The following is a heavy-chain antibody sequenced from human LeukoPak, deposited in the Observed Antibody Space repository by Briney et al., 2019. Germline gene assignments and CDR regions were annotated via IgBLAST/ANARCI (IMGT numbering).Heavy chain of an antibody. J-gene: IGHJ4*02. V-gene: IGHV3-9*01. CDR3: ARVWGKWLVRGWYFDY. CDR2: ISWNSGSI. D-gene: IGHD6-19*01. Sequence: GGSLRLSCAASGFTFDDYAMHWVRQAPGKGLEWVSGISWNSGSIGYADSVKGRFTISRDNAKNSLYLQMNSLRAEDTAVYYCARVWGKWLVRGWYFDYWGQGTLVTVSS. CDR1: GFTFDDYA.